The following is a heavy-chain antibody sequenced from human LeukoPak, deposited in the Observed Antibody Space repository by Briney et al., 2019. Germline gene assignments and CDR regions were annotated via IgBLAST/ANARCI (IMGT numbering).Heavy chain of an antibody. J-gene: IGHJ3*02. CDR1: GGSITSYY. V-gene: IGHV4-59*08. CDR2: IYYSGST. Sequence: SETLSLTCTVSGGSITSYYWHWIRQPPGKGLEWIGYIYYSGSTKYNPSLKSRVTISVDTSKNQFSLKLSSVTAADTAVYYCARHPPSDTFDIWGQGTMVTVSS. CDR3: ARHPPSDTFDI.